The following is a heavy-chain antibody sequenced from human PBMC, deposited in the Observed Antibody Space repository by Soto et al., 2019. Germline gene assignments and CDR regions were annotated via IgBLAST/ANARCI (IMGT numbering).Heavy chain of an antibody. V-gene: IGHV4-30-4*01. J-gene: IGHJ4*02. CDR1: GGSISSGDYY. CDR3: ARAGGIAARPHRFDY. D-gene: IGHD6-6*01. CDR2: IYYSGST. Sequence: QVQLQESGPGLVKPSQTLSLTCTVSGGSISSGDYYWSWIRQPPGKGLEWIGYIYYSGSTYYNPSLESRVTISVDTSKNQFSLKLSSVTAADTAVYYCARAGGIAARPHRFDYWGQGTLVTVSS.